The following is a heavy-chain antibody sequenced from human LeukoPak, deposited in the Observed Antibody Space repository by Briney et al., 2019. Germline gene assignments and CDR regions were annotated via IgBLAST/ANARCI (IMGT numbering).Heavy chain of an antibody. Sequence: ASVKVSCKASGYTFTGYYMHWVRQAPGQGLEWMGWINPNSGGTNYAQKFQGRVTMTRDTSISTAYMELSRLRSDDTAVYYCARYSGTGPGALFDPWGQGTLVTVSS. J-gene: IGHJ5*02. CDR2: INPNSGGT. CDR1: GYTFTGYY. D-gene: IGHD1-26*01. V-gene: IGHV1-2*02. CDR3: ARYSGTGPGALFDP.